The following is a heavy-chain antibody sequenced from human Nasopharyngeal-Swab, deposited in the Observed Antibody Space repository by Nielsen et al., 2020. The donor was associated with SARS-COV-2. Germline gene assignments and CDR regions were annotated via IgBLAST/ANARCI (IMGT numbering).Heavy chain of an antibody. J-gene: IGHJ4*02. CDR3: AREEGSSWHYFDY. V-gene: IGHV3-21*01. CDR1: GFTFSSYS. CDR2: ISSSISYI. Sequence: GESLKISCAASGFTFSSYSMNWVRQAPGKGLEWVSSISSSISYIYYADSVKGRFTISRDNAKNSRYLQMNSLRAEDTAVYDCAREEGSSWHYFDYWGQGTLVTVSS. D-gene: IGHD6-13*01.